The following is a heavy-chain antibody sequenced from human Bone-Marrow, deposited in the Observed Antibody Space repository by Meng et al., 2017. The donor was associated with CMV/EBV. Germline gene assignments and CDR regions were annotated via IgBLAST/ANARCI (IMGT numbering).Heavy chain of an antibody. CDR2: IYPGDSDT. D-gene: IGHD2-15*01. V-gene: IGHV5-51*01. J-gene: IGHJ4*02. CDR1: GYSFNSYW. Sequence: GGSLRLSCKGSGYSFNSYWSGWVRQMPGEGLEWMGIIYPGDSDTRYSPSFQGQGTISADKSISTAYLQWSSLKASDTAMYYCARRAGWSLYYFDYWGQGTLVTVSS. CDR3: ARRAGWSLYYFDY.